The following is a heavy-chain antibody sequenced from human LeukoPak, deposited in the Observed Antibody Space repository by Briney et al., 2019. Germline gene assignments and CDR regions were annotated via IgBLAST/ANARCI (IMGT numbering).Heavy chain of an antibody. Sequence: GASVKVSCKASGYTFTSYGISWVRQAPGQGLEWMGWISAYNGNTNYAQKLQGRVTMTTDTSTSTAYMELRSLRSDDTAVYYCARVVDYQPNWIQLWLKWYYFDYWGQGTLVTVSS. CDR3: ARVVDYQPNWIQLWLKWYYFDY. J-gene: IGHJ4*02. V-gene: IGHV1-18*01. CDR1: GYTFTSYG. CDR2: ISAYNGNT. D-gene: IGHD5-18*01.